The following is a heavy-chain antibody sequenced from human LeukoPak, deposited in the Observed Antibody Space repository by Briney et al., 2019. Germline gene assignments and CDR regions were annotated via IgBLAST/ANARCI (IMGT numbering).Heavy chain of an antibody. CDR3: ASNGYEGWFDP. V-gene: IGHV4-39*01. Sequence: SETLSLTCTVSGGSISSSSYYWGWIRQPSGKGLEWIGSIYYSGSTYYNPSLKSRVTISVDTSKNQFSLKLSSVTAADTAVYYCASNGYEGWFDPWGQGTLVTVSS. CDR2: IYYSGST. J-gene: IGHJ5*02. CDR1: GGSISSSSYY. D-gene: IGHD2-2*03.